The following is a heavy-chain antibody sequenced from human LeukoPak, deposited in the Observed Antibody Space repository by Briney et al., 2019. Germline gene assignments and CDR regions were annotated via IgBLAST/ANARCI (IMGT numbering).Heavy chain of an antibody. Sequence: ASVKVSCKASGYTFTGYYMHWARQAPGQGLEWMGWINPNSGGTNYAQKFQGRVTMTRDTSISTAYMELSRLRSDDTAVYYCATDHLKQWLRKEDYYYGMDVWGQGTTVTVSS. J-gene: IGHJ6*02. CDR3: ATDHLKQWLRKEDYYYGMDV. V-gene: IGHV1-2*02. CDR1: GYTFTGYY. CDR2: INPNSGGT. D-gene: IGHD6-19*01.